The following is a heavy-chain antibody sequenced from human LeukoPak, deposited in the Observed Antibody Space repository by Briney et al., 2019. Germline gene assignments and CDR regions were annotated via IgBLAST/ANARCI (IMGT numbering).Heavy chain of an antibody. V-gene: IGHV3-73*01. Sequence: GGSLRLSCAASGFAFSGSAMHWVRQASGKGLEWVGRIRSKANSYATAYAASVKGRFTISRDDSKNTAYLQMNSLKTEDTAVYYCTRHREPSGSYFFVGSPRNEYYYYGMDVWGQGTTVTVSS. CDR2: IRSKANSYAT. CDR3: TRHREPSGSYFFVGSPRNEYYYYGMDV. CDR1: GFAFSGSA. D-gene: IGHD1-26*01. J-gene: IGHJ6*02.